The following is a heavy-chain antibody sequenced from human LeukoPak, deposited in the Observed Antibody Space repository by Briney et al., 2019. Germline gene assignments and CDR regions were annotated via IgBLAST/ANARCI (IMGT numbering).Heavy chain of an antibody. Sequence: SETLSLTCTVSGGSISSYYWSWIRQPPGKGLEWIGYIYYSGSTNYNPSLKSRVTISVDTSKNQFSPKLSSVTAADTAVYYCARHRYCSSTSCYDARFDPWGQGTLVTVSS. CDR1: GGSISSYY. CDR2: IYYSGST. D-gene: IGHD2-2*01. J-gene: IGHJ5*02. CDR3: ARHRYCSSTSCYDARFDP. V-gene: IGHV4-59*08.